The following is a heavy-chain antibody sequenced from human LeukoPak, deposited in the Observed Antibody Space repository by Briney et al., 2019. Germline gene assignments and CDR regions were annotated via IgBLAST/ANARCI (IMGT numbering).Heavy chain of an antibody. CDR3: ASSLSGASGY. Sequence: GGSLRLSCATSGFSFSTYTMNWVRQAPGKGPEWVSSMTSSSSSIYYADSVKGRFTISRDNAKNSLYLQMNSLRAEDTAVYYCASSLSGASGYWGQGTLVTVSS. V-gene: IGHV3-21*01. CDR2: MTSSSSSI. D-gene: IGHD7-27*01. J-gene: IGHJ4*02. CDR1: GFSFSTYT.